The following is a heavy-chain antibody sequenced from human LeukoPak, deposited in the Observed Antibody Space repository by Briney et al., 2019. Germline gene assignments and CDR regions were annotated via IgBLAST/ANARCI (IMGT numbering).Heavy chain of an antibody. V-gene: IGHV4-59*01. Sequence: SETLSLTCTVSGGSISSYYWSWIRQPPGKGLEWIGYIYYSGSTNYNPSLKSRVTISVDTSKNQFSLKLSSVTAADTAVYYCARGYYYDSSGRFDYWGQGTLSPSPQ. D-gene: IGHD3-22*01. CDR1: GGSISSYY. CDR2: IYYSGST. J-gene: IGHJ4*02. CDR3: ARGYYYDSSGRFDY.